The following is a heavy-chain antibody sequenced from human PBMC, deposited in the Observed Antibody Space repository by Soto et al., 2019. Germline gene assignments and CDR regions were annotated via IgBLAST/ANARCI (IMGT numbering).Heavy chain of an antibody. Sequence: HPGGSLRLSCAASGFTFSSYGMHWVRQAPGKGLEWVAVISYDGSNKYYADSVKGRFTISRDTSKNTLYLQMNSLRAEDTAVYYCASRVVPWGQGTLVTVSS. CDR3: ASRVVP. V-gene: IGHV3-30*03. D-gene: IGHD3-3*01. CDR2: ISYDGSNK. J-gene: IGHJ5*02. CDR1: GFTFSSYG.